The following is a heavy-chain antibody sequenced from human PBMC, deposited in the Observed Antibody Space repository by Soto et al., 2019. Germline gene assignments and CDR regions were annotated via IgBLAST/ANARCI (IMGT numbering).Heavy chain of an antibody. CDR2: ISAYNGNT. J-gene: IGHJ5*02. D-gene: IGHD6-13*01. CDR3: ARDGIAGPAWFEP. Sequence: ASVKVSCKASGYTFTSYGISWVRQAPVQGLEWMGWISAYNGNTNYAQKLQGRVTMTTDTSTSTAYMELRSLRSDDTAGYYCARDGIAGPAWFEPGGQGSLVSVSS. CDR1: GYTFTSYG. V-gene: IGHV1-18*01.